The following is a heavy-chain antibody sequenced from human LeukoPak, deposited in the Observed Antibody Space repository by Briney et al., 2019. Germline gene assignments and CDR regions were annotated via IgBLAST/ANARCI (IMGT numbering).Heavy chain of an antibody. Sequence: PGGSLRLSCAASGFTFDDYAMHWVRQAPGKGLEWVSGISWNSGSIGYADSVKGRFTISRDNAKNSLYLQMNSLRAEDTALYYCAKDIGGYDYYFDYWGQGTLVTVSS. CDR1: GFTFDDYA. J-gene: IGHJ4*02. CDR2: ISWNSGSI. D-gene: IGHD2-15*01. CDR3: AKDIGGYDYYFDY. V-gene: IGHV3-9*01.